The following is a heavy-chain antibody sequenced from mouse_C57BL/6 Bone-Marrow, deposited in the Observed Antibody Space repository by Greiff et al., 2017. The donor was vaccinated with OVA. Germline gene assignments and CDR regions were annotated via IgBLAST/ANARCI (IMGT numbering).Heavy chain of an antibody. Sequence: QVQLKESGPELVKPGASVKISCKASGYAFSSSWMNWVKQRPGKGLEWIGRIYPGDGDTNYNGKFKGKATLTADKSSSTAYMQLSSLTSEDSAVYFCLLRYWYFDVWGTGTTVTVSS. V-gene: IGHV1-82*01. CDR2: IYPGDGDT. J-gene: IGHJ1*03. CDR3: LLRYWYFDV. CDR1: GYAFSSSW. D-gene: IGHD1-1*01.